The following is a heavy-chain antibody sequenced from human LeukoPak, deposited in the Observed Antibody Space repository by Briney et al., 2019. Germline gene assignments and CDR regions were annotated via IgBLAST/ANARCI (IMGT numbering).Heavy chain of an antibody. V-gene: IGHV3-30*18. CDR1: GYTFSSYG. Sequence: QPGRSLRLSCAASGYTFSSYGMHWVRQAPGKGLEWVAVISYDGSNKYYADSVKGRFTISRDNSKNTLYLQMNSLRAEDTAVYYCAKESSSSWYDYYGMDVRGKGTTVTVSS. CDR3: AKESSSSWYDYYGMDV. D-gene: IGHD6-13*01. J-gene: IGHJ6*04. CDR2: ISYDGSNK.